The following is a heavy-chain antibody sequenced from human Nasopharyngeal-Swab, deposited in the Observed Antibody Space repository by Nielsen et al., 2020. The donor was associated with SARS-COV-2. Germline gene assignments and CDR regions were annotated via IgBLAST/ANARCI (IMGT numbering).Heavy chain of an antibody. V-gene: IGHV3-21*01. J-gene: IGHJ4*02. CDR3: ALEGSGSYYNYYFDY. D-gene: IGHD3-10*01. CDR2: ISSSSSYI. Sequence: WIRQPPGKGLEWASSISSSSSYIYYADSVKGRFTISRDNAKNSLYLQMNSLRAEDTAVYYCALEGSGSYYNYYFDYWGQGTLVTVSS.